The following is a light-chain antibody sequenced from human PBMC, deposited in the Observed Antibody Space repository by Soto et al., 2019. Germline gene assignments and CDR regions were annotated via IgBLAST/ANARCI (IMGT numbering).Light chain of an antibody. J-gene: IGKJ2*01. CDR1: QSIAGY. CDR3: QQTYSTPHT. CDR2: TAS. V-gene: IGKV1-39*01. Sequence: DIKMTQSPLSLSASVGDRVTITCRASQSIAGYLNWYQQKPGKAPNLLIYTASSLQSGVPSRFSGSGSGTDFTLTISSLQPEDFATYYCQQTYSTPHTFGQGTKLEIE.